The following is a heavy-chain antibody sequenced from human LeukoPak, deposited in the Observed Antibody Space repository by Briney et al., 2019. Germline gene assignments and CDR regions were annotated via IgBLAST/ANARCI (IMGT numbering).Heavy chain of an antibody. V-gene: IGHV3-7*03. D-gene: IGHD3-9*01. CDR1: GFTFSSYW. CDR2: IKQDGSEK. CDR3: ARGFCDILTGYYCNWFDP. Sequence: GGSLRLSCAASGFTFSSYWMSWVRQAPGKGLEWVANIKQDGSEKYYVDSVKGRFTISRDNAKNSLYLQMNSLRAEDTAVYYCARGFCDILTGYYCNWFDPWGREPWSPSPQ. J-gene: IGHJ5*02.